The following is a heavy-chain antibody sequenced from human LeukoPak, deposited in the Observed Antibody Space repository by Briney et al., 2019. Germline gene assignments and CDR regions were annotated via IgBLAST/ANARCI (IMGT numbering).Heavy chain of an antibody. CDR2: INPNSGGT. Sequence: ASVKVSCKASGYTFTGYYMHWVRQAPGQGLEWMGWINPNSGGTNYAQKCQGRVTMTRDTSISTAYMELSRLRSDDTAVYYCARADVNAALDYWGQGTLVTVSS. CDR3: ARADVNAALDY. D-gene: IGHD3-16*01. J-gene: IGHJ4*02. CDR1: GYTFTGYY. V-gene: IGHV1-2*02.